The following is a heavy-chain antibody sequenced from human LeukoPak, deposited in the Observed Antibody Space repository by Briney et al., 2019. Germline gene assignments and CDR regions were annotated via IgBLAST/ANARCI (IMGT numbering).Heavy chain of an antibody. V-gene: IGHV3-23*01. J-gene: IGHJ5*02. CDR2: TVSRGAT. CDR3: AKCSTSAYTTGWCNWIDP. CDR1: GFTFTSDA. D-gene: IGHD6-19*01. Sequence: GGSLRLSCVASGFTFTSDAMDWVRQAPGKGLEWVSSTVSRGATQYADSVKGRFTVSRDTSKNTLYLQMNSLRADDTAVYYCAKCSTSAYTTGWCNWIDPWGQGTLVTVSS.